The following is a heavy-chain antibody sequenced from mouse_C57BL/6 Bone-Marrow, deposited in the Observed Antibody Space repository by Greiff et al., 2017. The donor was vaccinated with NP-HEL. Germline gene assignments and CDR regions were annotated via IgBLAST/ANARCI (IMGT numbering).Heavy chain of an antibody. Sequence: VQLQQSGPVLVKPGASVKMSCTASGYTFTDYYMNWVKQSHGKSLEWIGVINPYNGGTSYNQKFKGKATLTVAKSSSTAYMELNSLTSEDSAVYYCARGGLYKAYGGQGTLVTVSA. D-gene: IGHD2-1*01. CDR2: INPYNGGT. CDR1: GYTFTDYY. V-gene: IGHV1-19*01. CDR3: ARGGLYKAY. J-gene: IGHJ3*01.